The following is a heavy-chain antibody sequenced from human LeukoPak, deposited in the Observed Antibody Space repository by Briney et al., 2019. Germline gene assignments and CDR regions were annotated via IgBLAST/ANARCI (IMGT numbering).Heavy chain of an antibody. CDR2: INHSGST. J-gene: IGHJ4*01. CDR3: ASCGGDYIDD. CDR1: GGSFSTYY. Sequence: PWETLSLPRALYGGSFSTYYWRWVRDPPGSGLEWIGEINHSGSTNYNPSLKSRVTISVDTSKNQFTLKLSSVTAADTAVYYCASCGGDYIDDWGQGTLVTVSS. V-gene: IGHV4-34*01. D-gene: IGHD4-17*01.